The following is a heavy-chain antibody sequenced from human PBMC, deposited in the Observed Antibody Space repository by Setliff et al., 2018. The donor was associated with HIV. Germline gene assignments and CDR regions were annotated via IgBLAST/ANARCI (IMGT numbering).Heavy chain of an antibody. J-gene: IGHJ5*01. V-gene: IGHV1-8*02. CDR2: MNPKSGNT. Sequence: GASVKVSCKPSGYTFTNYDINWVRQATGQGLEWMGWMNPKSGNTGYAQKFQGRVTMTRDTSISTAFMDLSSLRSDDTAMYYCARGVGSSWFDSWGQGTLVTVSS. CDR3: ARGVGSSWFDS. CDR1: GYTFTNYD. D-gene: IGHD1-26*01.